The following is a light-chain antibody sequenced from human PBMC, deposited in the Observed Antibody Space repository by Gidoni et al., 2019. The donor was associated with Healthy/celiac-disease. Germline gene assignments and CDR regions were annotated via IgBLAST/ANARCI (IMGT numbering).Light chain of an antibody. CDR3: QQYDNLPLYT. CDR1: QDISNY. V-gene: IGKV1-33*01. J-gene: IGKJ2*01. CDR2: DAS. Sequence: DIQMTQSPSSLSASVGDRVTLTCQASQDISNYLNWYQQKPGKAPKLLIYDASNLETGVPSRFSGSGSGTDFTFTISSLRPEDIATYYCQQYDNLPLYTFGQGTKLEIK.